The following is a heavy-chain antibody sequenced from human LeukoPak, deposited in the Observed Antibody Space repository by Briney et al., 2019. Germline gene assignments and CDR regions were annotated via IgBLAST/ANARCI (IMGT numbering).Heavy chain of an antibody. V-gene: IGHV3-21*01. Sequence: PGGSLRLSCAASGFTFSSYSMNWVRQAPGKGLEWVSSISSSSSYIYYADSVKGRFTISRDNAKNSLYLQMNSLGAEDTAVYYCASPGYGVITTTSFDYWGQGTLVTVSS. CDR3: ASPGYGVITTTSFDY. CDR2: ISSSSSYI. J-gene: IGHJ4*02. D-gene: IGHD3-22*01. CDR1: GFTFSSYS.